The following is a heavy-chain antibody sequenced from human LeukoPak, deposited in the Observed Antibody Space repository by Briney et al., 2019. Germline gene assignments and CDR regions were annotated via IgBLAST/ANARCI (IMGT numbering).Heavy chain of an antibody. CDR1: GFTFSSYG. CDR2: ISYDGSNK. J-gene: IGHJ4*02. Sequence: GGSLRLSCAASGFTFSSYGMHWVRQAPGKGLEWVAVISYDGSNKYYADSVKGRFTISRDNSKNTLYLQMNSLRAEDTAVYYCAKDSLAAAGKLWFGYWGQGTLVTVSS. V-gene: IGHV3-30*19. CDR3: AKDSLAAAGKLWFGY. D-gene: IGHD6-13*01.